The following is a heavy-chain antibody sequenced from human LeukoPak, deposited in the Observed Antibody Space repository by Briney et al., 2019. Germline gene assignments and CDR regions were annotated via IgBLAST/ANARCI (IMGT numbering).Heavy chain of an antibody. Sequence: SETLSLTCTVSGGSISSYYWSWIRQPAGKGLEWIGRIYTSGSTNYNPSLKSRVTMSVDTSKNRFSLKLSSVTAADTAVYYCARDHKSTPYCSSTSCYRSGWFDPWGQGTLVTVPS. D-gene: IGHD2-2*02. J-gene: IGHJ5*02. V-gene: IGHV4-4*07. CDR3: ARDHKSTPYCSSTSCYRSGWFDP. CDR2: IYTSGST. CDR1: GGSISSYY.